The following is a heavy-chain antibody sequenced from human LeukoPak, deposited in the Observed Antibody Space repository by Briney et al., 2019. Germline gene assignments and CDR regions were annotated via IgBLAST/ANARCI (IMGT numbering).Heavy chain of an antibody. J-gene: IGHJ4*02. Sequence: GASVKVSCKASGYTFTRYYMHWVRQAPGQGLGWMGMINPSGGSTSSAQKFQGRVAMTCDTSTSTFYMDLSSLTSDDTAVYFCARDHYYDPNGHYFDYWGQGTLVTVSS. D-gene: IGHD3-22*01. V-gene: IGHV1-46*01. CDR2: INPSGGST. CDR3: ARDHYYDPNGHYFDY. CDR1: GYTFTRYY.